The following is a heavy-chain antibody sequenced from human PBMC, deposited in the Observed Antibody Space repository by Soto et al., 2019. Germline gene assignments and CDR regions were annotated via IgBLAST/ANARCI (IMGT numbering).Heavy chain of an antibody. CDR1: GFTFSSYA. Sequence: QVQLVESGGGVVQPGRSLRLSCAASGFTFSSYAMHWVRQAPGKGLEWVAVISYDGSNKYYADSVKGRFTISRDNSKNTLYLQMNSLRAEDTAVYYCARGGFGYSGSWYFDCWGQGTLVTVSS. V-gene: IGHV3-30-3*01. CDR2: ISYDGSNK. J-gene: IGHJ4*02. D-gene: IGHD6-13*01. CDR3: ARGGFGYSGSWYFDC.